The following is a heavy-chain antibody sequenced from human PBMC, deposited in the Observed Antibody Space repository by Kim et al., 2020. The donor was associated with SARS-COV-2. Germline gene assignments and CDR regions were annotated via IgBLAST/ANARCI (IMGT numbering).Heavy chain of an antibody. V-gene: IGHV4-34*01. Sequence: SETLSLTCAVYGGSFSGYYWSWIRQPPGKGLEWIGEINHSGSTNSNPSLKSRVTISVDTSKNQFSLKLSSVTAADTAVYYCARDLFYDSSGYNSRDWFDPWGQGTLVTVSS. CDR2: INHSGST. CDR3: ARDLFYDSSGYNSRDWFDP. CDR1: GGSFSGYY. D-gene: IGHD3-22*01. J-gene: IGHJ5*02.